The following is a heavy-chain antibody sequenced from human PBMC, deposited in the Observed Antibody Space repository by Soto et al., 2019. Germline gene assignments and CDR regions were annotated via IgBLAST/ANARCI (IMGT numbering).Heavy chain of an antibody. J-gene: IGHJ3*02. V-gene: IGHV3-23*01. Sequence: GESLKISCAASGFTLSSYSMNWVRQAPGKGLEWVSAISGSGGSTYYADSVKGRFTISRDNSKNTLYLQMNSLRAEDTAVYYSAKPEFLIVGATHDAFDIWGQGTMVTVSS. CDR1: GFTLSSYS. CDR3: AKPEFLIVGATHDAFDI. D-gene: IGHD1-26*01. CDR2: ISGSGGST.